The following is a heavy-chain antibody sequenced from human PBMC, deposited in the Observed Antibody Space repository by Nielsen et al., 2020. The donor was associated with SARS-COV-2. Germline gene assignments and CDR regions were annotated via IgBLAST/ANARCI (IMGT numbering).Heavy chain of an antibody. CDR3: ARELGGQEDY. D-gene: IGHD4-23*01. J-gene: IGHJ4*02. CDR2: ISSSGSTI. V-gene: IGHV3-48*03. Sequence: GESLKISCTASGFTFGDYAMSWVRQAPGKGLEWVSYISSSGSTIYYADSVKGRFTISRDNAKNSLYLQMNSLRAEDTAVYYCARELGGQEDYWGQGTLVTVSS. CDR1: GFTFGDYA.